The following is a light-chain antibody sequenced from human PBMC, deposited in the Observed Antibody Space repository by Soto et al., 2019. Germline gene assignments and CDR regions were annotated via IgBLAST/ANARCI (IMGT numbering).Light chain of an antibody. J-gene: IGKJ2*01. CDR1: QSVGSL. CDR2: AAS. V-gene: IGKV1-39*01. CDR3: QQIYRLTYT. Sequence: DIQMTQSPSSLSASVGNRVTLTCRARQSVGSLLNWFQQKQGKAPKLLIYAASTLQSGAPSRFSGSGAGTDFTLILTSLQPDDFATHYCQQIYRLTYTFGLGT.